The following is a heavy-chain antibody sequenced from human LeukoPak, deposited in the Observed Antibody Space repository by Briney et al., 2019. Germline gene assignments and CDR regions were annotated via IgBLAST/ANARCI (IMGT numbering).Heavy chain of an antibody. CDR3: AKDLGDYGDLYFDY. D-gene: IGHD4-17*01. CDR2: IRYDGSNK. CDR1: GFTFSSYG. J-gene: IGHJ4*02. V-gene: IGHV3-30*02. Sequence: GGSLRLSCAASGFTFSSYGMHWVRQAPGKGLEWVAFIRYDGSNKYYADSVKGRFTISRDNSKNTLYLQMNSLRAEDTAVYYCAKDLGDYGDLYFDYWGQGTLVTVSS.